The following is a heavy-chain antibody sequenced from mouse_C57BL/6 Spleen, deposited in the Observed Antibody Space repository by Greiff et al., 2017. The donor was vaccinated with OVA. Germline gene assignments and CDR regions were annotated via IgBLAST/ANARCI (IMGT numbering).Heavy chain of an antibody. CDR3: ARGNAMDD. J-gene: IGHJ4*01. CDR1: GYTFTSYW. CDR2: IDPSDSYT. Sequence: VQLQQSGAELVKPGASVKLSCKASGYTFTSYWMQWVKQRPGQGIEWIGEIDPSDSYTNYNQKFKGKATLTVDTSSSTAYMQLSSLTSEDSAVYYCARGNAMDDWGQGTSVTVAT. V-gene: IGHV1-50*01.